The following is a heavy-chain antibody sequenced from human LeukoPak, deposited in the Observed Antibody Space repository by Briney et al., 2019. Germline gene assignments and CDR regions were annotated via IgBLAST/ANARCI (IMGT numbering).Heavy chain of an antibody. CDR1: GYTFINYA. Sequence: ASVKVSCKASGYTFINYAINWGRQAPGQRPEWMGWINAGNGNTKYSQKFQGRVTMTRDTSTSTVYMELSSLRAEDTAVYYCARDRDYYDSSGYCPFDIWGQGTMVTVSS. J-gene: IGHJ3*02. CDR2: INAGNGNT. CDR3: ARDRDYYDSSGYCPFDI. D-gene: IGHD3-22*01. V-gene: IGHV1-3*01.